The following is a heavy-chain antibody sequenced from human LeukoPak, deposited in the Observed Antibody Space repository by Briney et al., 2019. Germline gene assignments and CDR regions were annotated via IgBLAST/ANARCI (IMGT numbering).Heavy chain of an antibody. D-gene: IGHD3-16*01. CDR2: IYSSGSA. J-gene: IGHJ4*02. CDR3: ARFSIISGGYSYACGFFDY. Sequence: PSQTLSLTCRDSVGSISSGSDYCSWIRQPAGKGLDWIGRIYSSGSANYNPSLKSRVTISVDTSKNQFSLRLTSVTATDTAVYYCARFSIISGGYSYACGFFDYWGQGTLVIVSS. V-gene: IGHV4-61*02. CDR1: VGSISSGSDY.